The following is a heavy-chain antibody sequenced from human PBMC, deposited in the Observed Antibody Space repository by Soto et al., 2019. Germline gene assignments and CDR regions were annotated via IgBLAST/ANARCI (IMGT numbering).Heavy chain of an antibody. V-gene: IGHV3-23*01. CDR1: GFIFSSYA. J-gene: IGHJ2*01. CDR2: ISGSGGST. Sequence: EVPLLESGGGLVQPGGSLRLSCAASGFIFSSYAMSWVRQAPGKGLEWVSAISGSGGSTYYADSVKGRFTISRDNSKNTQYLLMNSLRAEDTAVYYCASNGDYGVWYFDLWGRGTLVTVSS. D-gene: IGHD4-17*01. CDR3: ASNGDYGVWYFDL.